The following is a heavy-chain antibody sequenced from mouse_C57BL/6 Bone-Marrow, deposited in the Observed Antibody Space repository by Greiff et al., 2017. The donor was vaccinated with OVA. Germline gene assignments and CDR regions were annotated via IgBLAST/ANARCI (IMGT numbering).Heavy chain of an antibody. CDR3: ARNYGSSYHFDY. D-gene: IGHD1-1*01. J-gene: IGHJ2*01. CDR1: GYAFSSSW. Sequence: VQVVESGPELVKPGASVKISCKASGYAFSSSWMNWVKQRPGKGLEWIGRIYPGDGDTNYNGKFKGKATLTADKSSSTAYMQLSSLTSEDSAVYFCARNYGSSYHFDYWGQGTTLTVSS. V-gene: IGHV1-82*01. CDR2: IYPGDGDT.